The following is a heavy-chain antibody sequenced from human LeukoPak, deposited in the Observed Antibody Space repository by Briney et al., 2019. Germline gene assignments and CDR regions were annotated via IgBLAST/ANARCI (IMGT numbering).Heavy chain of an antibody. V-gene: IGHV1-2*02. J-gene: IGHJ6*03. D-gene: IGHD5-18*01. CDR1: GYTFTGYD. CDR3: ARVPGYSYDYYYMDV. Sequence: ASVKGSWKTSGYTFTGYDMHWGRQAPGKGLEWMGWINPNSGGTNYAQKFQGRVTMTRDTSISTAYMDLSRLRSDDTAVYYCARVPGYSYDYYYMDVWGKGTTVTVSS. CDR2: INPNSGGT.